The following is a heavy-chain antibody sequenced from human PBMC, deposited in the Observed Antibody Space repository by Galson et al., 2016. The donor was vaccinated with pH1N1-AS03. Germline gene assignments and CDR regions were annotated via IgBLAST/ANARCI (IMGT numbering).Heavy chain of an antibody. CDR1: GYGFNGYW. CDR3: ARPAHYDSSGRDALDV. CDR2: IFPGDSDT. V-gene: IGHV5-51*03. J-gene: IGHJ3*01. Sequence: QSGAEVKKPGDSLKISCKSSGYGFNGYWTGWVRQMPGKGLEWMGIIFPGDSDTRYSPSFQGQVTLSADKSTRTTYLQWRSLKASDTAIYYCARPAHYDSSGRDALDVWGQGTMLIVSS. D-gene: IGHD3-22*01.